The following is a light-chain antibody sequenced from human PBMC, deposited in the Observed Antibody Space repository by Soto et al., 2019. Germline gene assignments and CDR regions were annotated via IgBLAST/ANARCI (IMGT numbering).Light chain of an antibody. CDR2: TVS. J-gene: IGKJ1*01. V-gene: IGKV1-39*01. CDR3: QQSYRRPRG. CDR1: QSIRRS. Sequence: DIQMTQSPSSLSASVGDRVTITCRASQSIRRSLNWYQQKPGKAPNLLIYTVSSLESGVPSRFRGSGPHKDFMLTITNPQPEDFATYFCQQSYRRPRGFGQGTKVDIK.